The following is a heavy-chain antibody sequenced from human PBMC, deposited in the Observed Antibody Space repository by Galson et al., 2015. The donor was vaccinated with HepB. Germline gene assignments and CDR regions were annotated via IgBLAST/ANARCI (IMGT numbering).Heavy chain of an antibody. Sequence: SLRLSCAASGFTFSNYSMNWVRQAPGKGLEWVSSISSSSSYIYYADSVKGRFTISRDNAKNSLYLQMNSLRAEDTAVYYCARGLDVVVPAAIGYYYYYMDVWGKGTTVTVSS. D-gene: IGHD2-2*01. CDR1: GFTFSNYS. CDR3: ARGLDVVVPAAIGYYYYYMDV. V-gene: IGHV3-21*01. J-gene: IGHJ6*03. CDR2: ISSSSSYI.